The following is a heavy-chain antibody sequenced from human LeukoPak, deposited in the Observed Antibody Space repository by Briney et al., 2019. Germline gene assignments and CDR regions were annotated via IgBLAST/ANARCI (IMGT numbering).Heavy chain of an antibody. J-gene: IGHJ4*02. CDR1: GFIFGDNW. D-gene: IGHD3-10*01. V-gene: IGHV3-7*01. Sequence: PGGSLRLSCVASGFIFGDNWMGWVRQAPGKGLEWVANINPHGTEKYYADSLEGRFSVSRDNAKNSEYLQMNSLRVEDAGFYYCGRWGVNAGLDYWGQGSLVTVSS. CDR2: INPHGTEK. CDR3: GRWGVNAGLDY.